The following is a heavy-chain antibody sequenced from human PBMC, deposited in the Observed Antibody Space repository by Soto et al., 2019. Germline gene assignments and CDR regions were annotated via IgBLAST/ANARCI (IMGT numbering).Heavy chain of an antibody. CDR2: INPSGGST. J-gene: IGHJ6*02. D-gene: IGHD4-4*01. CDR3: ARDLAGLTTVLYFYGMDV. CDR1: GYTFTSYY. Sequence: ASVKVSCKASGYTFTSYYMNWVRQAPGQGLEWMGIINPSGGSTSYAQKFQGRVTMTGDTSTSTVYMELSSLRSEDTAVYYCARDLAGLTTVLYFYGMDVWGQGTTVTVSS. V-gene: IGHV1-46*01.